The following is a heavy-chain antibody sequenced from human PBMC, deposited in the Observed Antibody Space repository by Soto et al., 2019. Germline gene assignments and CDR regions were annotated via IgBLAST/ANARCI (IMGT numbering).Heavy chain of an antibody. CDR1: GYSFNAYW. Sequence: GESLKISCKTSGYSFNAYWIGWVRQMPGKGLEWIGITNPDDSETRLSPSFQGQVTMSTDKSVTTSYLHWSSRKASYTAMYYRALKRLGYGGTTNCFSGFFTVWGQGSQVTVSS. V-gene: IGHV5-51*01. J-gene: IGHJ4*02. CDR3: ALKRLGYGGTTNCFSGFFTV. D-gene: IGHD5-12*01. CDR2: TNPDDSET.